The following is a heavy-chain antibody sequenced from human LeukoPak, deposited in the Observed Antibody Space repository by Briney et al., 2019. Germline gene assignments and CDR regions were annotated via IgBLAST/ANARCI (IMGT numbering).Heavy chain of an antibody. D-gene: IGHD2-2*01. J-gene: IGHJ4*02. V-gene: IGHV4-4*07. CDR2: IYTSGST. CDR1: GGSISSYY. CDR3: ARVWTGCSSTSCYDYFDY. Sequence: SETLSLTCTVSGGSISSYYWSWIRQPAGKGLEWIGRIYTSGSTNYNPSLKSRVTMSVDTSKNQFSLKLSSVTAADTAVYYCARVWTGCSSTSCYDYFDYWGQGTLVTVSS.